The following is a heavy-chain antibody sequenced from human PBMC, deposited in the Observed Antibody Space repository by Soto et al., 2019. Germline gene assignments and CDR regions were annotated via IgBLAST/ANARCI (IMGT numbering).Heavy chain of an antibody. Sequence: ASVKVSCKASGYTFTSYDINWVRQATGQGLEWMGWMNPNSGNTGYAQKFQGRVTMTRNTSISTAYMELSSLRSEDTAVYYCARGAHYDILTGYYTQGNWLDPWGQGTLVTVSS. CDR1: GYTFTSYD. V-gene: IGHV1-8*01. CDR2: MNPNSGNT. D-gene: IGHD3-9*01. J-gene: IGHJ5*02. CDR3: ARGAHYDILTGYYTQGNWLDP.